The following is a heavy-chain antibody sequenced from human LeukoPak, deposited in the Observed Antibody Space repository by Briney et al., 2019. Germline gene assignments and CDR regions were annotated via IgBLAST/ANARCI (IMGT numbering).Heavy chain of an antibody. CDR3: ASGVGATAGIFDY. Sequence: PGGSLRLSCAASGFTVSSNYMSWVRQAPGKGLEWVSVIYSGGRTYYADSVKGRFTISRHNSKNTLYLQMNSLRAEDTAVYYCASGVGATAGIFDYWGQGTLVTVSS. CDR2: IYSGGRT. J-gene: IGHJ4*02. CDR1: GFTVSSNY. V-gene: IGHV3-53*04. D-gene: IGHD1-26*01.